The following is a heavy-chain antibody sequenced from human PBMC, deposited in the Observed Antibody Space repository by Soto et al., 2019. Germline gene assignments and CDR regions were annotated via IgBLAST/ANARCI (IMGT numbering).Heavy chain of an antibody. J-gene: IGHJ6*02. Sequence: EVQLLESGGGLVQPGGSLRLSCAASGFTLSSYNMNWVRQAPGKGLEWVSYISGSSDTIYYADSVKGRFTISRDNAKNSLYLQMDSMRDEDTAVYYCARDHGGSTWFVGIYYYFGVDVWGHGTTVTVSS. CDR1: GFTLSSYN. V-gene: IGHV3-48*02. CDR2: ISGSSDTI. CDR3: ARDHGGSTWFVGIYYYFGVDV. D-gene: IGHD6-13*01.